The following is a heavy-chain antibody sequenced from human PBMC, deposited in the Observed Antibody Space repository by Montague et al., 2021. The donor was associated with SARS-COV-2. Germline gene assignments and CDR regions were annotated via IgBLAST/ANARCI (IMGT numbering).Heavy chain of an antibody. Sequence: SLRLSCAAPGFTFSNYNMNWFRQAPGRGLEWVSSISSSSSYIYYADSVKGRFTISRDNAKNSLYLQMNSLRAEDTAVYYCARDFDTAMKWCFDSWGQGILVTVSS. D-gene: IGHD5-18*01. CDR1: GFTFSNYN. J-gene: IGHJ4*02. CDR2: ISSSSSYI. V-gene: IGHV3-21*01. CDR3: ARDFDTAMKWCFDS.